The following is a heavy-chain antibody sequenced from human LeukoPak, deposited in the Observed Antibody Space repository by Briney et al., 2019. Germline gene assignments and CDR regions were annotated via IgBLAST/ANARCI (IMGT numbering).Heavy chain of an antibody. D-gene: IGHD6-6*01. CDR1: GGTFSSYA. Sequence: ASVKVSCKASGGTFSSYAIIWVRQAPGQGLEWMGWINPNSGNTGYAQKFQGRVTMTRNTSISTAYMELSSLRSEDTAVYYCARGTPLYRIAARKYFDYWGQGTLVTVSS. J-gene: IGHJ4*02. V-gene: IGHV1-8*02. CDR3: ARGTPLYRIAARKYFDY. CDR2: INPNSGNT.